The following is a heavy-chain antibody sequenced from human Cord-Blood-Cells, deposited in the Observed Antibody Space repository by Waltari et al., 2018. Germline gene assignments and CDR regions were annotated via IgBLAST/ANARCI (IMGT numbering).Heavy chain of an antibody. CDR3: ARRVGDYMPTDWFDP. CDR1: GYSISSAYY. J-gene: IGHJ5*02. D-gene: IGHD4-4*01. V-gene: IGHV4-38-2*01. Sequence: QVQLQESGPGLVKPSETLSLTCAVSGYSISSAYYCGWIRQPPGKGLEWIGSIYHSGSTYYNPSLKSRVTISVDTSKNQFSLKLSSVTAADTAVYYCARRVGDYMPTDWFDPWGQGTLVTVSS. CDR2: IYHSGST.